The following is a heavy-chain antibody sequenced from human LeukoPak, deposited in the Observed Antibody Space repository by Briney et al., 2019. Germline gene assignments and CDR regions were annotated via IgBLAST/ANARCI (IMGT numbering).Heavy chain of an antibody. CDR2: INHSGST. D-gene: IGHD3-9*01. CDR1: DVSISTSGYY. J-gene: IGHJ6*03. CDR3: ARGHYDILTGYYKDYYYYYMDV. Sequence: SETLSLTCTVSDVSISTSGYYWAWIRQPPGKGLEWIGEINHSGSTNYNPSLKSRVTISVDTSKNQFSLKLSSVTAADTAVYYCARGHYDILTGYYKDYYYYYMDVWGKGTTVTVSS. V-gene: IGHV4-39*07.